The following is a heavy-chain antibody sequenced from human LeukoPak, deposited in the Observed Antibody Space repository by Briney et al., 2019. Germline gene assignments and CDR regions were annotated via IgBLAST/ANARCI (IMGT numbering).Heavy chain of an antibody. J-gene: IGHJ3*01. V-gene: IGHV4-59*01. Sequence: SETLSLTCTVSGDSISSYYWNWIRQPPGKGLEWIGYIFYTGSTDYNPSLKSRVTMSVDTSRNQFSLKLSPVTAADTAVYYCAREDSYGFAFGVWGQGTMVTVSS. D-gene: IGHD5-18*01. CDR1: GDSISSYY. CDR2: IFYTGST. CDR3: AREDSYGFAFGV.